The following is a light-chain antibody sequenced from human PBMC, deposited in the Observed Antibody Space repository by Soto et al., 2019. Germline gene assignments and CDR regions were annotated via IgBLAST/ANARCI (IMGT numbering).Light chain of an antibody. CDR2: ATS. CDR3: QQYGSLSWT. J-gene: IGKJ1*01. Sequence: EIALTQSPGTLSLSPGEGATVSCRASQNISSTYVAWYQQKPGQAPRLLIYATSNRGTGIPARFSGSGSGTDFTLTISRLEPEDFAVYYCQQYGSLSWTFGQGTKVDIK. CDR1: QNISSTY. V-gene: IGKV3-20*01.